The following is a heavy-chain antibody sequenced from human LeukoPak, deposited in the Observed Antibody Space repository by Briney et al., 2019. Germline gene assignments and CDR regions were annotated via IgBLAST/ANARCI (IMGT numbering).Heavy chain of an antibody. CDR3: ARAHSSGWYTVDAFDI. CDR1: GFTFSSYA. V-gene: IGHV3-30-3*01. Sequence: GSLRLSCAASGFTFSSYAMHWVRQAPGKGLEWVAVISYDGSNKYYADSVKGRFTISRDNSKNTLYLQMNSLRAEDTAVYYCARAHSSGWYTVDAFDIWGQGTMVTVSS. D-gene: IGHD6-19*01. CDR2: ISYDGSNK. J-gene: IGHJ3*02.